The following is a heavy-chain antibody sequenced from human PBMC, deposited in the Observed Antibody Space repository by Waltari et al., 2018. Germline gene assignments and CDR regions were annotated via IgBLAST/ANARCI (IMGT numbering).Heavy chain of an antibody. J-gene: IGHJ4*02. CDR2: INQDGET. V-gene: IGHV3-7*04. Sequence: EAQLVESGGTLVRPGGSLRLSCAVSGFSLSDHCMSWVRQAPGKGLEWVDSINQDGETDYVDSVKGRFTISRDNAKNSLYLLLNTLGADDSGVYFCASDPTLFGIRQNYFDSWGQGTQVTVSS. CDR3: ASDPTLFGIRQNYFDS. CDR1: GFSLSDHC. D-gene: IGHD3-3*01.